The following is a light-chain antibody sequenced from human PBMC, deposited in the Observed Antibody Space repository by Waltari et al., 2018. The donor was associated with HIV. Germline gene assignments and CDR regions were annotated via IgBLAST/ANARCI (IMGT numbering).Light chain of an antibody. J-gene: IGLJ1*01. CDR3: GTWDSSLSAEV. CDR1: SSNIANNY. Sequence: QSVLTQPPSVSAAPGQKVTISCSGNSSNIANNYVSRYHQLPGTAPKLLIYDNNKRPSGIPDRFSGSKSGTSATLGITGLQTGDEADYYCGTWDSSLSAEVFGTGTKVTVL. V-gene: IGLV1-51*01. CDR2: DNN.